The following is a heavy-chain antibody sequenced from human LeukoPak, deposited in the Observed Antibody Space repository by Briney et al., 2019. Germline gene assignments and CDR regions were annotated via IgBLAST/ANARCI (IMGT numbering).Heavy chain of an antibody. D-gene: IGHD3-16*01. V-gene: IGHV3-30*18. CDR1: GFTFSSYG. Sequence: GGSLRLSCAASGFTFSSYGMHWVRQAPGKGLECLAAISDGNNKYYADPVKGRFTISRDNSKNTLYLQMSGLRAEDTAVYYCAKAPPPGRRGGYYFDYWGQGTLVTVSS. CDR2: ISDGNNK. J-gene: IGHJ4*02. CDR3: AKAPPPGRRGGYYFDY.